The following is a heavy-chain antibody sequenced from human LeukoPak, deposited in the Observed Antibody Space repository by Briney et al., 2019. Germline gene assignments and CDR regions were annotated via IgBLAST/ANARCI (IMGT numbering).Heavy chain of an antibody. CDR2: MFDRGSP. CDR3: ARRIQLWSYWHFDL. J-gene: IGHJ2*01. D-gene: IGHD5-18*01. CDR1: GGSITGYS. Sequence: SETLSLTCSVSGGSITGYSWGWVRQPPGKGLECIGYMFDRGSPNHHPSLQNRVTTSVDTSMNEFSLRLTSVTAADTAVYYCARRIQLWSYWHFDLWGRGTLVTVSS. V-gene: IGHV4-4*09.